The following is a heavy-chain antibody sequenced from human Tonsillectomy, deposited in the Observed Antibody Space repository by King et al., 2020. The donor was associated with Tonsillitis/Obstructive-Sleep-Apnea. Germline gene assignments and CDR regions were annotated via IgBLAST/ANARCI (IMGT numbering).Heavy chain of an antibody. V-gene: IGHV4-4*02. CDR1: GGSISSSNW. Sequence: QLQESGPGLVKPSGTLSLTCAVSGGSISSSNWWSWVRQPPGKGLGWIGEIYHSGSTNYNPSLKSRVTISVDTAKSQFSLYLNAVTAADTAVYYCARNRMDVWGKGTTVTVSS. CDR2: IYHSGST. CDR3: ARNRMDV. J-gene: IGHJ6*04.